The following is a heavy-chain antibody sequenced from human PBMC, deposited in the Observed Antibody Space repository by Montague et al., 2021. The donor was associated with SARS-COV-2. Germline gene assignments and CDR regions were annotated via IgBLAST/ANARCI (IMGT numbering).Heavy chain of an antibody. CDR2: IYWDDDK. CDR3: AHRLSIAAAGGSGPYFDY. V-gene: IGHV2-5*02. D-gene: IGHD6-13*01. Sequence: PALVKPAQTLTLTCTFSGFSLSTSGVGVGWIRQPPGKALEWLALIYWDDDKRYSPSLKSRLTITKDTSQNQVVLTMTNMDPVDTATYYCAHRLSIAAAGGSGPYFDYWGQGTLVTVSS. J-gene: IGHJ4*02. CDR1: GFSLSTSGVG.